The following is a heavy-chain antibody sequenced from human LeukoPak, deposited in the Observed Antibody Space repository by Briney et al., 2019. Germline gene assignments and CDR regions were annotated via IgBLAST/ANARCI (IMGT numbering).Heavy chain of an antibody. J-gene: IGHJ4*02. D-gene: IGHD3-16*02. V-gene: IGHV3-72*01. CDR2: IRNKANGYTT. Sequence: QRGGSLRLSCAASEFTFSDHYMDWVRQAPGKGLEWVGRIRNKANGYTTDYAASVKGRFTISRDDSKNSLYLQMNSLETEDTAMYYCARGRDRASYFDCWGQGTLVTVSS. CDR3: ARGRDRASYFDC. CDR1: EFTFSDHY.